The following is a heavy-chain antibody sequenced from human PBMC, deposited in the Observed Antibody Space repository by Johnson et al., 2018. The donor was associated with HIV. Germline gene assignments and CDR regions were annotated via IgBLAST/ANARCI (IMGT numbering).Heavy chain of an antibody. CDR2: IYSGGSP. J-gene: IGHJ3*02. V-gene: IGHV3-66*01. CDR3: ARDWELGAFDI. Sequence: VQLVESGGGLVQPGGSLRLSCAASGFTVSSNYMSWVRQAPGKGLEWVSVIYSGGSPYYADSVKGRFTISIDNSKNTLYLKMNSLRAEDTAVYYCARDWELGAFDIWGQGTMVTVSS. D-gene: IGHD1-7*01. CDR1: GFTVSSNY.